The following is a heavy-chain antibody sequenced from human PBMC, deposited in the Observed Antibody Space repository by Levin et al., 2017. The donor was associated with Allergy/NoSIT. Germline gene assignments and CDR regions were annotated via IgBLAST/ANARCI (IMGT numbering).Heavy chain of an antibody. J-gene: IGHJ2*01. V-gene: IGHV4-39*01. Sequence: SETLSLTCIVSGGSISSTSYYWGWVRQPPGKGLEWIGCIYYSGRTYYNPSLKSRVTISVDTSKNQFSLNLSSVTAADTAVYYCARLGYTSGWYGASEFWYFDLWGRGTLVTASS. D-gene: IGHD6-19*01. CDR3: ARLGYTSGWYGASEFWYFDL. CDR1: GGSISSTSYY. CDR2: IYYSGRT.